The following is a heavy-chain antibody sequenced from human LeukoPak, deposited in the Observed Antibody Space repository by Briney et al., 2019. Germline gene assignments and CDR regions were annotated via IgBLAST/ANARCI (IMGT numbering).Heavy chain of an antibody. V-gene: IGHV3-66*01. J-gene: IGHJ4*02. CDR1: GFTVSSKY. CDR3: ARGDTGFSSAWGRDFDY. D-gene: IGHD6-19*01. Sequence: PGGSLRLSCAAFGFTVSSKYMSWVRQAPGKGLGWVSVLYSGGDTYYADSVKGRFTISRDNSKNTLYLQMNNLRPEDTAVYYCARGDTGFSSAWGRDFDYWGQGTLVTVSS. CDR2: LYSGGDT.